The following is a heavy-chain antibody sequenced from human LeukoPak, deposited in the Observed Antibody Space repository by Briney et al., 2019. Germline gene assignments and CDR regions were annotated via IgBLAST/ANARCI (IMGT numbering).Heavy chain of an antibody. CDR3: AKDKATVTWFDY. CDR2: ISGGGGST. Sequence: GGSLRLSCAASGFTVITNDMTWVRQAPGKGLEWVSAISGGGGSTYYADSVKGRFTISRDNSKNTLYLQMNSLRAEDTAVYYCAKDKATVTWFDYWGQGTLVTVSS. D-gene: IGHD4-17*01. J-gene: IGHJ4*02. V-gene: IGHV3-23*01. CDR1: GFTVITND.